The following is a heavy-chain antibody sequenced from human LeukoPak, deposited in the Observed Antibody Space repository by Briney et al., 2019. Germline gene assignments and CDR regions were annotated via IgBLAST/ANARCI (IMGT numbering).Heavy chain of an antibody. V-gene: IGHV3-66*01. Sequence: GGSLRLSCAASGFTVSTTYMNWVRQAPGKGLEWVSLIYRGGTTYYADSVKGRFTISRDNSKNTLDLQMNSLRAEDTAFYYCARAFGPYYFDCWGQGALVTVSS. CDR2: IYRGGTT. CDR3: ARAFGPYYFDC. J-gene: IGHJ4*02. CDR1: GFTVSTTY. D-gene: IGHD3-10*01.